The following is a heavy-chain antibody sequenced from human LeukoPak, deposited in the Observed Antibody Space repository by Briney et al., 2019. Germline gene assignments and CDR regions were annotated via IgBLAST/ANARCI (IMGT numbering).Heavy chain of an antibody. J-gene: IGHJ4*02. CDR3: AKEPRAVAGKNYDY. CDR2: IRYDGSNK. Sequence: GGSLRLSCAASGFTFSSYGMHWVRQAPGKGLEWVAFIRYDGSNKYYADSVKGRFTISRDNSKNTLYLQMNSLRAEDTAVYYCAKEPRAVAGKNYDYWGRGTLVTVSS. D-gene: IGHD6-19*01. CDR1: GFTFSSYG. V-gene: IGHV3-30*02.